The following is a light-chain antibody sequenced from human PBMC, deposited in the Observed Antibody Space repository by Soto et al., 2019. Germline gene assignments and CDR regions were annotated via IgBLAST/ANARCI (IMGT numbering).Light chain of an antibody. Sequence: QSVLTQPPSVSGAPGQRVTISCTGSSSNIGAGYDVHWYQQLPGTAPKLLIYGNSNRPSGVPDRFSGSKSGTSASLAITGLHAEDEADYYCQSYDSSLIGYVVFGGGTNLTVL. CDR3: QSYDSSLIGYVV. J-gene: IGLJ2*01. V-gene: IGLV1-40*01. CDR1: SSNIGAGYD. CDR2: GNS.